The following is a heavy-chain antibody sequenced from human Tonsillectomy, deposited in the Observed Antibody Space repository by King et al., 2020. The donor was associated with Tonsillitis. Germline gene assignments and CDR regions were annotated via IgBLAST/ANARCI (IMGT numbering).Heavy chain of an antibody. CDR1: GYSFTSYW. D-gene: IGHD2-15*01. Sequence: QLVRSGAEVKKPGESLKISCKGSGYSFTSYWIGWVRQMPGKGLEWMGIIYPGDSDTRYSPSFQGQVTISADKSISTAYLQWSSLKASDTAMYYCARHWAGVVAKPRAFDIWGQGTMVTVSS. J-gene: IGHJ3*02. V-gene: IGHV5-51*01. CDR3: ARHWAGVVAKPRAFDI. CDR2: IYPGDSDT.